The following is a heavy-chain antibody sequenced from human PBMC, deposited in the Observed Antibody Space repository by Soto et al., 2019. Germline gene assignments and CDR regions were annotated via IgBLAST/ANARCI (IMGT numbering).Heavy chain of an antibody. Sequence: PGGSLRLSCAASGFTFSSYSMNWVRQAPGKGLEWVSYISSSSSTIYYADSVKGRFTISRDNAKNSLYLQMNSLRDEDTAVYYCARSGWELLPGHYYGMDVWGQGTTVTVSS. J-gene: IGHJ6*02. D-gene: IGHD1-26*01. V-gene: IGHV3-48*02. CDR2: ISSSSSTI. CDR1: GFTFSSYS. CDR3: ARSGWELLPGHYYGMDV.